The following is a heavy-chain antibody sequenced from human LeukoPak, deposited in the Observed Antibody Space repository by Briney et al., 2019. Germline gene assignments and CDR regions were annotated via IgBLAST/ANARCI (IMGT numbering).Heavy chain of an antibody. CDR3: ARHMDIAATWSLGRFDY. J-gene: IGHJ4*02. CDR1: GGSISSYY. V-gene: IGHV4-59*08. D-gene: IGHD6-13*01. CDR2: IYYSGST. Sequence: SETLSLTCTVSGGSISSYYWSWIRQPPGKGLEWIGYIYYSGSTNYNPSLKSRVTISVDTSKNQFSLKLSSVTAADTAVYYCARHMDIAATWSLGRFDYWGQGTLVTVSS.